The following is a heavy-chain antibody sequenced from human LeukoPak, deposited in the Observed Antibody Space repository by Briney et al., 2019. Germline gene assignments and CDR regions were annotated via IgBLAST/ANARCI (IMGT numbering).Heavy chain of an antibody. V-gene: IGHV4-39*01. CDR2: IYYSGST. CDR3: AKTQTRVV. J-gene: IGHJ6*03. CDR1: GGSISSSSYY. D-gene: IGHD3-10*01. Sequence: SETLSLTCTVSGGSISSSSYYWGWIRQPPGKGLEWIGSIYYSGSTFYNPSLKSRVTISVDTSKNQFSLKLSSVTATDTAVYYCAKTQTRVVWGKGTTVTVSS.